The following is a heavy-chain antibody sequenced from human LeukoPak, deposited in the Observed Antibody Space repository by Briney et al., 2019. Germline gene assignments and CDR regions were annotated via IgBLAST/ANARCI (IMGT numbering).Heavy chain of an antibody. CDR1: GYSFTSYW. V-gene: IGHV5-51*01. D-gene: IGHD6-13*01. CDR3: ARRHQQLEDWFDP. Sequence: GESLKISCKGSGYSFTSYWIGWVRQMPGKGLEWMGIIYPGDSDIRYSPSFQGQVTISADKSITTAYLQWSSLKASDTAMYYCARRHQQLEDWFDPWGQGTLVTVSS. CDR2: IYPGDSDI. J-gene: IGHJ5*02.